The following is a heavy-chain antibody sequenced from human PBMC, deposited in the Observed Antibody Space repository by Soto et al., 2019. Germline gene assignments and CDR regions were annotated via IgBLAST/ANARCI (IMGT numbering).Heavy chain of an antibody. V-gene: IGHV4-30-4*01. CDR1: GGSISSGDYY. Sequence: SETLSLSCTVSGGSISSGDYYWSWIRQPPGKGLEWIGYIYYSGSTYYNPSLKSRVTISVDTSKNQFSLKLSSVTAADTAVYYCAREKGYSGYAYWGQGTLVTVSS. J-gene: IGHJ4*02. D-gene: IGHD5-12*01. CDR2: IYYSGST. CDR3: AREKGYSGYAY.